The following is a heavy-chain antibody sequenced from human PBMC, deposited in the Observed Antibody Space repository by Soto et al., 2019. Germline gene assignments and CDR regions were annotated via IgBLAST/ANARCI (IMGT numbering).Heavy chain of an antibody. D-gene: IGHD5-12*01. CDR2: ISYDGSAK. Sequence: QVQLVESGGGVVQPGRSLRLSCAASGFTFRSYGMQWVRQAPGKGLEWVAVISYDGSAKYYADSVKGRLTISRDDSKNALYVQGDGLRGEDTAVYDCAKGAGVAQPVGYWGQGTLVTVSS. CDR3: AKGAGVAQPVGY. J-gene: IGHJ1*01. V-gene: IGHV3-30*18. CDR1: GFTFRSYG.